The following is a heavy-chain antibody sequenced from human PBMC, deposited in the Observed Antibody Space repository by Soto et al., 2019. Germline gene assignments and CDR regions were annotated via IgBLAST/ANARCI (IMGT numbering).Heavy chain of an antibody. D-gene: IGHD2-15*01. CDR3: ARDGASGCSGVKCYEEYFQD. J-gene: IGHJ1*01. CDR2: IKKDGSEK. Sequence: EVQLVESGGGLVQPGGSLRLSCAASGFTFSNYWMSWVRQAPGKGLEWVANIKKDGSEKYYVDSVKGRFTISRDNGKSSVYLQMNGLSAQDTAVYYCARDGASGCSGVKCYEEYFQDWGLGTLVTVSS. CDR1: GFTFSNYW. V-gene: IGHV3-7*01.